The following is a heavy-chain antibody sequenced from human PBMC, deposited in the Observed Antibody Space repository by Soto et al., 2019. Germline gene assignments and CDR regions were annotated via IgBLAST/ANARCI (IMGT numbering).Heavy chain of an antibody. CDR1: GGSISSGGYS. J-gene: IGHJ4*02. V-gene: IGHV4-30-2*02. D-gene: IGHD3-9*01. Sequence: SETLSLTCAVSGGSISSGGYSWSWIRQPPGKGLEWIGYIYHSGSTYYNPSLKSRVTISVDRSKNQFSLKLSSVTAADTAVYYCARSSIEPRIFLYPLASWGQGTLVTVSS. CDR3: ARSSIEPRIFLYPLAS. CDR2: IYHSGST.